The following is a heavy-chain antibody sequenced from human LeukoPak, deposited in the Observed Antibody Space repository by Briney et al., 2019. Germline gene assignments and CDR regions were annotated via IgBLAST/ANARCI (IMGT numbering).Heavy chain of an antibody. CDR1: GFTFSGYS. Sequence: GGSLRLSCAASGFTFSGYSMSWVRQAPGKGLEWVANIKQDGSEKYYVDSVKGRFTISRDNAKNSLYLQMNSLRVEDTAVYYCVRVRDAYNHPVVYFDYCGQGTLVTVSS. D-gene: IGHD5-24*01. V-gene: IGHV3-7*03. CDR2: IKQDGSEK. J-gene: IGHJ4*02. CDR3: VRVRDAYNHPVVYFDY.